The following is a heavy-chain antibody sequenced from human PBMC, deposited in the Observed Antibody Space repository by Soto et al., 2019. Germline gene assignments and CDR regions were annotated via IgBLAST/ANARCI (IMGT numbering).Heavy chain of an antibody. Sequence: EVQLVESGGGLVKPGGSLRLSCAASGFTFSSYSMNWVRQAPGKGLEWVSSISSSRSYIYYADSVKGRFTISRDNDKNSLYLQMNSLRAEDTAVYYCARDLYSSSARYFDYWGQGTLVTVSS. V-gene: IGHV3-21*01. D-gene: IGHD6-6*01. CDR3: ARDLYSSSARYFDY. J-gene: IGHJ4*02. CDR1: GFTFSSYS. CDR2: ISSSRSYI.